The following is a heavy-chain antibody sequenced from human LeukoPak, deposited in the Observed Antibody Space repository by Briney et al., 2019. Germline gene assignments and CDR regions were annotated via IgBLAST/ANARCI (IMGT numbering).Heavy chain of an antibody. CDR3: ARGRKVSSSSEFDY. V-gene: IGHV1-18*01. J-gene: IGHJ4*02. Sequence: ASVKVSFKASVCTFTSYGISWVRQAPGQGLEWMGWISAYNGNTNYAQKLQGRGTMTTDTSTSTAYMELRSLRSDDTAVYYCARGRKVSSSSEFDYWGQGTLVTVSS. CDR1: VCTFTSYG. CDR2: ISAYNGNT. D-gene: IGHD6-6*01.